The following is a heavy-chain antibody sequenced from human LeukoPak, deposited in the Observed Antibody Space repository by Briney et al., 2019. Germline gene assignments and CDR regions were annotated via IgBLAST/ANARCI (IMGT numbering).Heavy chain of an antibody. Sequence: GASVKVSCKASGYTFTSYGISWVRQAPGQGLEWVGWISAYNGNTNYAQKLQGRVTMTTDTSTSTAYVELRSLRSDDTAVYYCARDHYDSSGYYQVWGQGTLVTVSS. V-gene: IGHV1-18*01. CDR3: ARDHYDSSGYYQV. J-gene: IGHJ4*02. CDR1: GYTFTSYG. D-gene: IGHD3-22*01. CDR2: ISAYNGNT.